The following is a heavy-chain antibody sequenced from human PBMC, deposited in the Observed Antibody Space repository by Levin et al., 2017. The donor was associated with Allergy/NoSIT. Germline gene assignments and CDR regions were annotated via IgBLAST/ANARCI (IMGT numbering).Heavy chain of an antibody. CDR3: ARGRVILGDTNYYYGMDV. Sequence: SETLSLTCTVSGGSISSYYWSWIRQPPGKGLEWIGCMYYSGNTKYNPSLKSRVTISLDTSKNQFSLKLSSVTAADTAVYYCARGRVILGDTNYYYGMDVWGQGTTVTVSS. CDR1: GGSISSYY. V-gene: IGHV4-59*01. J-gene: IGHJ6*02. CDR2: MYYSGNT. D-gene: IGHD1-26*01.